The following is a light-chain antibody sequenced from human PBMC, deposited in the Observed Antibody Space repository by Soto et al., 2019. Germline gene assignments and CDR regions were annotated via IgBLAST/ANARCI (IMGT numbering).Light chain of an antibody. CDR3: QQYNNCPLT. CDR2: DAS. CDR1: QSVDND. Sequence: EIVMTQSPATLSVSPGDRATLSCRASQSVDNDLAWYQQKPGQPPRLLIYDASTRATDIPARFSGSQSGTECTLNISSLLSEDFAVYSCQQYNNCPLTFGGGTKVEIK. V-gene: IGKV3D-15*01. J-gene: IGKJ4*01.